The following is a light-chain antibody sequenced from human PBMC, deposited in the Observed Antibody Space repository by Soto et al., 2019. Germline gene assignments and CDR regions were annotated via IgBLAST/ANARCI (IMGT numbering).Light chain of an antibody. CDR1: HSIDDW. J-gene: IGKJ4*01. Sequence: DIQMTQSPSTLSASVGERVTITCRASHSIDDWLAWYQQKPGKAPKLLIYKASTLESGVPARFSGRTSGREFTLTISSLQPDDFATYYCQQHSDYPLTFGGGTKVDIK. CDR2: KAS. V-gene: IGKV1-5*03. CDR3: QQHSDYPLT.